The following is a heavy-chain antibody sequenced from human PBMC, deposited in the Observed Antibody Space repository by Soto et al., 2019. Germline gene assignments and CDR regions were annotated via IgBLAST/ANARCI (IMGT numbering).Heavy chain of an antibody. V-gene: IGHV1-69*13. CDR2: IIPIFGTA. CDR3: ASSLWFGELLYYFDY. D-gene: IGHD3-10*01. Sequence: SVKVSCKASGGTFSSHAISWVRQAPGQGLEWMGGIIPIFGTANYAQKFQGRVTITADESTSTAYMELSSLRSEDTAVYYCASSLWFGELLYYFDYWGQGTLVTVSS. J-gene: IGHJ4*02. CDR1: GGTFSSHA.